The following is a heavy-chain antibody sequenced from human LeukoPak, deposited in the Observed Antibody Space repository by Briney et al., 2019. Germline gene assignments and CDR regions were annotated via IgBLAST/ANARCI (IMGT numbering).Heavy chain of an antibody. CDR1: GGSISSGSYY. V-gene: IGHV4-61*02. Sequence: SQTLSLTCTVSGGSISSGSYYWSWIRQPAGKGLEWIGRIYTSGSTNYNPSLKSRVTISVDTSKNQFSLKLSSVTAADTAVYYCAGGWLPDKNDFWGQGTLVTVSA. CDR3: AGGWLPDKNDF. J-gene: IGHJ4*02. CDR2: IYTSGST. D-gene: IGHD5-24*01.